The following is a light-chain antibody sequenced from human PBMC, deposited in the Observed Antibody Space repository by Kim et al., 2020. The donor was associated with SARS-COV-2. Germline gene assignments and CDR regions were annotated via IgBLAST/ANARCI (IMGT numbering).Light chain of an antibody. CDR3: QQYYNWPRT. CDR2: GAS. CDR1: QYISSN. V-gene: IGKV3D-15*01. Sequence: VSPEERVTLSCRASQYISSNLAWYQHKPGQAPRLLIHGASTRATGIPARFSGSGSGTDFTLTTSSLQSEDFAVYYCQQYYNWPRTFGQGTKVDIK. J-gene: IGKJ1*01.